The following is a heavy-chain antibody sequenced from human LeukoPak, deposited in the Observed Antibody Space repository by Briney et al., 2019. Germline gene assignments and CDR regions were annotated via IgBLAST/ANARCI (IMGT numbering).Heavy chain of an antibody. CDR1: GFTFSSCG. CDR3: AKGGAVSSKSITMIRGTRRYYYYMDV. J-gene: IGHJ6*03. V-gene: IGHV3-23*01. D-gene: IGHD3-10*01. CDR2: LSDSGGST. Sequence: GGSLRLSCAASGFTFSSCGMSWVRQAPGKGLEWVSALSDSGGSTFYADSVKGRFTISRDNSKNTLYLQINRLRAEDTAVYYCAKGGAVSSKSITMIRGTRRYYYYMDVWGKGTTVTISS.